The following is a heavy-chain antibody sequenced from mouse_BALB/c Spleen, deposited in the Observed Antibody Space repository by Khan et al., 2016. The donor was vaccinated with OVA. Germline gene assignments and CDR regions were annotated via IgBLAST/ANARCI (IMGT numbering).Heavy chain of an antibody. CDR1: GYTFTDFT. J-gene: IGHJ3*01. CDR3: TRGGGGNRFAY. CDR2: ISTYYGDV. V-gene: IGHV1S137*01. Sequence: QVQLKESGAELVRPGVSVKISCKGSGYTFTDFTMHWVKQSHAKSLEWIGVISTYYGDVTYNQKFKGKATMTVDKSSSTAYMELARLTSEDSAIYYLTRGGGGNRFAYGGQGTLVTVSA.